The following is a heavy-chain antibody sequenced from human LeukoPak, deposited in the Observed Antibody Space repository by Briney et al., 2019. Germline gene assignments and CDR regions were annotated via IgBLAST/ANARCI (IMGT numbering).Heavy chain of an antibody. Sequence: SETLSLTCTVSGGSISSTSYYWGWIRQSPGRGLEWIVSIYYSGITHYNPSLKSRLSISVDTSKNQFSLKLSSVTAADTAVYYCARLNNYDSSTFYPDYWGQGTLVTVSS. J-gene: IGHJ4*02. CDR3: ARLNNYDSSTFYPDY. V-gene: IGHV4-39*01. D-gene: IGHD2/OR15-2a*01. CDR2: IYYSGIT. CDR1: GGSISSTSYY.